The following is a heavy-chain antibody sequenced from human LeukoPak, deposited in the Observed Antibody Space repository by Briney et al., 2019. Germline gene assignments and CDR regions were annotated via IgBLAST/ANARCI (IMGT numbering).Heavy chain of an antibody. J-gene: IGHJ5*02. D-gene: IGHD6-13*01. Sequence: SETLSLTCTVSGGSISSYYWSWIRQPAGKGLEWIGRIYTSGSTNYNPSLKSRVTMSVDTSKNQFSLKLSSVTAADTAVYYCARHIAAAGLGWFDPWGQGTLVTVSS. V-gene: IGHV4-4*07. CDR3: ARHIAAAGLGWFDP. CDR1: GGSISSYY. CDR2: IYTSGST.